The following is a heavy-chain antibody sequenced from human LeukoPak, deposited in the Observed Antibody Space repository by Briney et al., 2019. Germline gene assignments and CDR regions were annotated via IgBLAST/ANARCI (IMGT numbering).Heavy chain of an antibody. CDR1: GFTFSIYA. CDR3: AKDLETYCSGGSCYSGFDY. Sequence: TGGSLRLSCAASGFTFSIYAMSWVRQAPGKGLEWVSTISGSGGGSTYYADSVKGRFTISRDNSKNTLYLQMNSLRAEDTAIYYCAKDLETYCSGGSCYSGFDYWGQGTLVTVSS. J-gene: IGHJ4*02. D-gene: IGHD2-15*01. V-gene: IGHV3-23*01. CDR2: ISGSGGGST.